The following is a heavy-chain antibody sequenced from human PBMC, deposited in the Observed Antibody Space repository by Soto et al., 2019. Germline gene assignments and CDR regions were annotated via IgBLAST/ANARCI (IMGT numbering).Heavy chain of an antibody. CDR1: EDTFRNYA. V-gene: IGHV1-69*06. Sequence: SVKVSCKASEDTFRNYAISWVRQAPGQGLEWMGGIIPIFGTANYAQKFQGRVTITADTSANTVYLELSSLRSEDTAVYYCASTKYYSSAYYYWYHGLRGSGTL. CDR3: ASTKYYSSAYYYWYHGL. CDR2: IIPIFGTA. J-gene: IGHJ2*01. D-gene: IGHD3-22*01.